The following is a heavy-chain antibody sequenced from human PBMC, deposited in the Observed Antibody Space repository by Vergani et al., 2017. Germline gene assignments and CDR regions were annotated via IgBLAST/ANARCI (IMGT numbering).Heavy chain of an antibody. Sequence: ELQLVESGGGLVQPGGSLRLSCAASGSTVSGNYMTWVRQAPGKGLEWVSHIYSGDETYYADSVKGRVTISRDTSKNTLYLQMTDLRAEDTATYYCAKVCGXTSCPYGGGAFDVWGHGTMVTVSS. CDR3: AKVCGXTSCPYGGGAFDV. D-gene: IGHD2-2*01. CDR2: IYSGDET. V-gene: IGHV3-66*01. J-gene: IGHJ3*01. CDR1: GSTVSGNY.